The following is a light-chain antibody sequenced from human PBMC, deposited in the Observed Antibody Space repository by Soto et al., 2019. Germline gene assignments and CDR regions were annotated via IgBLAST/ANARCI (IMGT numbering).Light chain of an antibody. Sequence: QSVLTQPPSVSVAPGQRVTISCTGSGSTIGAGYDVHWYQQLPGTAPKLLIYSDYNRPSGVPDRFSGSKSGTSASLAISGLQAEDEADYYCQSYDSSLRVIFGGGTKLTVL. CDR2: SDY. CDR1: GSTIGAGYD. CDR3: QSYDSSLRVI. V-gene: IGLV1-40*01. J-gene: IGLJ2*01.